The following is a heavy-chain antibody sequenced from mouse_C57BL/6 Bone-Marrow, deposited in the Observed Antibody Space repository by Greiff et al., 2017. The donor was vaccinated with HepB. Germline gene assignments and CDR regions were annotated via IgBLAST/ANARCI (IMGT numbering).Heavy chain of an antibody. V-gene: IGHV1-52*01. CDR3: ARGAQAFYAMDY. D-gene: IGHD3-2*02. CDR1: GYTFTSYW. J-gene: IGHJ4*01. Sequence: VQLQQPGAELVRPGSSVKLSCKASGYTFTSYWMHWVKQRPIQGLEWIGNIDPSDSETHYNQKFKDKATLTVDKSSSTAYMQLSSLTSEDSAVYYCARGAQAFYAMDYWGQGTSVTVSS. CDR2: IDPSDSET.